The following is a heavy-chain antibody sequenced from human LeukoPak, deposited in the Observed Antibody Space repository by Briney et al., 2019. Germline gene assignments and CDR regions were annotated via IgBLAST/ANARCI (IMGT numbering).Heavy chain of an antibody. CDR1: GLTVSSNY. J-gene: IGHJ4*02. CDR3: ARDYDYGDYPGY. D-gene: IGHD4-17*01. CDR2: IYTGGST. Sequence: PGGSLRLSCAASGLTVSSNYMSWVRQAPGKGLEWVSVIYTGGSTYYADSVKGRFTISRDNSKNTLYLQMNSLRAEDTALYYCARDYDYGDYPGYWGQGTLVTVSS. V-gene: IGHV3-53*01.